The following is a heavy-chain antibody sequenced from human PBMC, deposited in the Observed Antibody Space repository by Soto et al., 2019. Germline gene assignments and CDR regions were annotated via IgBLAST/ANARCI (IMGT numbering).Heavy chain of an antibody. CDR1: GFTFTSSA. V-gene: IGHV1-58*01. CDR3: AAEENSSSSIYYGMDV. CDR2: IVVGSGNT. D-gene: IGHD6-6*01. J-gene: IGHJ6*02. Sequence: SVKVSCKASGFTFTSSAVQWVRQARGQRLEWIGWIVVGSGNTNYAQKFQERVTITRDMSTSTAYMELSSLRSEDTAVYYCAAEENSSSSIYYGMDVWGQGTTVTVSS.